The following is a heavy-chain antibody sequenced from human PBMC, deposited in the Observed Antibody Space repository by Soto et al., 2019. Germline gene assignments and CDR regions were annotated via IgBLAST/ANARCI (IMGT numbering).Heavy chain of an antibody. D-gene: IGHD7-27*01. V-gene: IGHV1-69*01. Sequence: QVQLVQSGAAVKKPASSVKVSCKASGGTFSTYRINWVRQAPGQGLAYMGGIIPKFGTTNYAQKFRGTVTITADESTSTAYMEPNNLRSEDTAGYYCARGASNRTGWYSWFDPWGQGALVTVSS. CDR2: IIPKFGTT. CDR1: GGTFSTYR. J-gene: IGHJ5*02. CDR3: ARGASNRTGWYSWFDP.